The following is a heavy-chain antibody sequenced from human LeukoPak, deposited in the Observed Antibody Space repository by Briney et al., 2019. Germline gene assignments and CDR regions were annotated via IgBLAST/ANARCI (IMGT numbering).Heavy chain of an antibody. D-gene: IGHD2-21*01. V-gene: IGHV4-4*02. J-gene: IGHJ6*02. CDR2: IYHSGST. CDR1: GGSISSSNW. CDR3: ARVGVVADRVYYYYYYGMDV. Sequence: SETLSLTCAVSGGSISSSNWWSWVRQPPGKGLEWIGEIYHSGSTNYNPSLKSRVTISVDTSKNQFSLKLSSVTAADTAVHYCARVGVVADRVYYYYYYGMDVWGQGTTVTVSS.